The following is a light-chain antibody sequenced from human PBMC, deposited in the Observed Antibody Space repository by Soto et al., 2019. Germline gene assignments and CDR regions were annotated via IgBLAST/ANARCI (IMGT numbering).Light chain of an antibody. Sequence: DIQMPQSPSSLSASVGDRVTITCQASQDISNYLNWYQQKPGKAPKLLIYDASNLETGVPSRFSGSGSGTDFTFTISSLQPEDIATYYCQQYDNLLALTFGGGTKVEIK. V-gene: IGKV1-33*01. CDR2: DAS. J-gene: IGKJ4*01. CDR1: QDISNY. CDR3: QQYDNLLALT.